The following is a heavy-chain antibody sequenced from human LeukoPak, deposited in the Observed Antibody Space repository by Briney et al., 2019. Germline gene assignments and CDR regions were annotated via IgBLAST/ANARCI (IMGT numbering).Heavy chain of an antibody. J-gene: IGHJ4*02. CDR2: VDGGGGST. CDR1: GFIFKNYG. Sequence: GGSLRLSCAASGFIFKNYGMSWVRQAPGKWLEWVSAVDGGGGSTYYADSVKGRFTISRDNSKNTLFLQMNSLRADDTAVYYCAKKAFSTGWTYFDYWGQGLLVTVSS. V-gene: IGHV3-23*01. D-gene: IGHD6-19*01. CDR3: AKKAFSTGWTYFDY.